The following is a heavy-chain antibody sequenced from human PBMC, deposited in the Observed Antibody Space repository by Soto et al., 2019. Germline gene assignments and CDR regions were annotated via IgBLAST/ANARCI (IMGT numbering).Heavy chain of an antibody. V-gene: IGHV3-23*01. D-gene: IGHD6-19*01. Sequence: GGSLRLSCAASGFTFSSYAMSWVRQAPGKGREWVSAISGMGGSTYYADSVKGRFTISRDNSKNKLYLQMNSLRAEDTDVYYCAKDRDIAVAGLGGDWGQGTLVTVSS. CDR2: ISGMGGST. J-gene: IGHJ4*02. CDR3: AKDRDIAVAGLGGD. CDR1: GFTFSSYA.